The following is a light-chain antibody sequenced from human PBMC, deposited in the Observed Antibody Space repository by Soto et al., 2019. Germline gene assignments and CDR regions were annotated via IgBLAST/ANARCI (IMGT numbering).Light chain of an antibody. Sequence: EIVLSQSPGTLSLSPGDRATLSCRASQSVSSSYLAWYQQKPGQAPRLLIYGASNRATGIPDRFSGSGSGTDFTLTISRLEPEDFAVYYCQQYGSSPPITFGGGTKVDIK. CDR2: GAS. V-gene: IGKV3-20*01. CDR3: QQYGSSPPIT. CDR1: QSVSSSY. J-gene: IGKJ4*01.